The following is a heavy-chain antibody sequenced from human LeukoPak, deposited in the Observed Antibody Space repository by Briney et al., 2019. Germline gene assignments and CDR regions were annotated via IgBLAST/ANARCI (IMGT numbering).Heavy chain of an antibody. CDR3: ARVSPLVGVSYFDF. D-gene: IGHD2-8*02. J-gene: IGHJ4*02. CDR2: IKQDGSEK. CDR1: GFTLSSYW. Sequence: GGSLRLSCAASGFTLSSYWMSWVRQAPGKGLEWVANIKQDGSEKYYVDSVKGRFTISRDNAKNSLYLQMNSLRAEDTAVYYCARVSPLVGVSYFDFWGQGTLVTVSS. V-gene: IGHV3-7*01.